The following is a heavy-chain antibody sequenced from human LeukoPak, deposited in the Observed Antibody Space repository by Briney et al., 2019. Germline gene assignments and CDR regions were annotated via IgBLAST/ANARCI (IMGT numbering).Heavy chain of an antibody. CDR1: GGSISNYY. D-gene: IGHD1-26*01. J-gene: IGHJ4*02. Sequence: SETLSLTCIVSGGSISNYYWSWIRQPPGKGLEWIGEINHSGSTNYNPSLKSRVTISVDTSKNQFSLKLSSVTAADTAVYYCATGSIVGARTYFDYWGQGTLVTVSS. CDR3: ATGSIVGARTYFDY. CDR2: INHSGST. V-gene: IGHV4-34*01.